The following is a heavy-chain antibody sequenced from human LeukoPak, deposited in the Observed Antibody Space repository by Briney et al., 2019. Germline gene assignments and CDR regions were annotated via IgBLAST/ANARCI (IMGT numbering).Heavy chain of an antibody. CDR2: IWYDGSKT. Sequence: GGSLRLSCAASGFTFSSYGMHWVRQAPGKGLEWVAVIWYDGSKTNYVDSVRGRVIISRDNSRDTLYLQMNSLRVEDTAVYYCARYNGDYTAFDIWGQGTMVTVSS. J-gene: IGHJ3*02. V-gene: IGHV3-33*08. CDR3: ARYNGDYTAFDI. CDR1: GFTFSSYG. D-gene: IGHD4-17*01.